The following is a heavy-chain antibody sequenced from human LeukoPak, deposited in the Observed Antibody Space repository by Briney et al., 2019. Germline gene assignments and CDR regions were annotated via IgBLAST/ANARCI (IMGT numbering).Heavy chain of an antibody. CDR1: GGSFSGYY. CDR3: ARSRSSSHRTPLFDY. CDR2: INPSGST. V-gene: IGHV4-34*01. J-gene: IGHJ4*02. D-gene: IGHD6-13*01. Sequence: SETLSLTCAVYGGSFSGYYWSWVRQPPGKWLEWFGGINPSGSTNYNPSLKSRVTISVDTSKNQFSLKLSAVTAADTAVYYCARSRSSSHRTPLFDYWGQGTLVTVSS.